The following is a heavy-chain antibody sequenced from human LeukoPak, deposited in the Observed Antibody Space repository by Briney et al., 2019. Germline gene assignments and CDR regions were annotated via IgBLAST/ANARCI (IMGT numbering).Heavy chain of an antibody. J-gene: IGHJ4*02. CDR2: IYYSGST. Sequence: SQTLSLTCTVSGGSISSSSYYWGWIRQPPGKELEWIGSIYYSGSTYYNPSLKSRVTISVDKNQFSLKLSSVTAADTAVYYCARLGYCSGGNCFRYYFDYWGQGILVTVSS. V-gene: IGHV4-39*01. D-gene: IGHD2-15*01. CDR1: GGSISSSSYY. CDR3: ARLGYCSGGNCFRYYFDY.